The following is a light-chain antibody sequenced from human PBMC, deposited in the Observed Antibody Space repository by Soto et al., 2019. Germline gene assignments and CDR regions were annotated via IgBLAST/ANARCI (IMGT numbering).Light chain of an antibody. Sequence: QSALTQPPSASGSPGQSVTISCTGTYSDVGGSNYVSWYQQHPGKAPKLVIYEVIQRPSGVPDRFSGPRSGNTASLTVSRLQAEDEADYYCSSNVVGTNLKIFGGGTKVTVL. J-gene: IGLJ2*01. V-gene: IGLV2-8*01. CDR1: YSDVGGSNY. CDR3: SSNVVGTNLKI. CDR2: EVI.